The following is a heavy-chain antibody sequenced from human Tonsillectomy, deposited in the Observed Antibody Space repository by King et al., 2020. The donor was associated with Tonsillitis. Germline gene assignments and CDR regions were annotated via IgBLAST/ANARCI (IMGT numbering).Heavy chain of an antibody. Sequence: VQLVESGGGLVKPGGSLRLSCAASGFTFNTYSMNWVRQAPGKGLELVSSISSNSNYIYYADSVKGRFTISRDNAENSLYLQMNSQRAEDTAVYYCARDPFGGSYFDFWGQGTLVTVSS. CDR1: GFTFNTYS. V-gene: IGHV3-21*01. CDR2: ISSNSNYI. J-gene: IGHJ4*02. CDR3: ARDPFGGSYFDF. D-gene: IGHD1-26*01.